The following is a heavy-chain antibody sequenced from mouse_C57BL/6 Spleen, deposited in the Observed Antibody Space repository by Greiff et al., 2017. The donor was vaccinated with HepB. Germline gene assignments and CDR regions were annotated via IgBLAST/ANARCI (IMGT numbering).Heavy chain of an antibody. Sequence: QVQLQQSGAELVKPGASVKLSCKASGYTFPSYWMQWVKQRPGQGLEWIGEIDPSDSYTNYNQKFKGKATLTVDTSSSTAYMQLSRLTSEDSAVYYCARRRGDYWGQGTSVTVSS. CDR2: IDPSDSYT. CDR1: GYTFPSYW. V-gene: IGHV1-50*01. CDR3: ARRRGDY. J-gene: IGHJ4*01.